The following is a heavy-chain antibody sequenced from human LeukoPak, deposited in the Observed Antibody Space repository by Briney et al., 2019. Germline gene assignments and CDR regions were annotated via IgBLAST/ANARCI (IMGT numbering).Heavy chain of an antibody. CDR3: ARDASYGRGFPLAS. Sequence: PSETLSLTCAVYGASFNDYYWSWIRQPPGKGLEWIGEINHSGSTNYNPSLKRRVTISVDTSKNQFSLKLSSVTAADTAVYYCARDASYGRGFPLASWGQGTLVTVSS. V-gene: IGHV4-34*01. CDR2: INHSGST. CDR1: GASFNDYY. J-gene: IGHJ5*02. D-gene: IGHD3-10*01.